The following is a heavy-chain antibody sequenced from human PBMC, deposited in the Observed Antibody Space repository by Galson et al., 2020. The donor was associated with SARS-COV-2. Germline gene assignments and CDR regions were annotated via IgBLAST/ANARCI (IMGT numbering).Heavy chain of an antibody. CDR1: GYTFTGYY. J-gene: IGHJ6*02. D-gene: IGHD6-19*01. Sequence: ASVKVSCKASGYTFTGYYMHWVRQAPGQGLEWMGWINPNSGGTNYAQKFQGRVTMTRDTSISTAYMELSRLRSDDTAVYYCAIPGKYSSGSYYYYGMDVWGQGTTVTVSS. CDR2: INPNSGGT. V-gene: IGHV1-2*02. CDR3: AIPGKYSSGSYYYYGMDV.